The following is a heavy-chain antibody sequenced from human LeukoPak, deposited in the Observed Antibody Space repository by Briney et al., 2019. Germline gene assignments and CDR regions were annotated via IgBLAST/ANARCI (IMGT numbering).Heavy chain of an antibody. CDR1: GGSIGTYY. J-gene: IGHJ4*02. Sequence: SETRSLTCTVSGGSIGTYYWSCVRQPPGKGLEWIGYIYYSGSTNYNPSLKSRVTISVDTSTNQISLKLSSVTAADTAVYYCARPGGDCYSQRCYFDYWGQGNLVTVSS. D-gene: IGHD2-21*02. V-gene: IGHV4-59*12. CDR3: ARPGGDCYSQRCYFDY. CDR2: IYYSGST.